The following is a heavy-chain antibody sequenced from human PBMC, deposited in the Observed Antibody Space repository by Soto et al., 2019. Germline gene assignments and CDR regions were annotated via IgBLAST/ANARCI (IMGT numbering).Heavy chain of an antibody. Sequence: VKVSCKASGYTFTGYYIHWVREAPGQGLEWMGWINPQTGGTSYAQKFQGRVTLSRDTSINTAYLELSRLTFDDAAVYFCARERYQVISDGMDVWGQGTTVTVSS. CDR3: ARERYQVISDGMDV. D-gene: IGHD2-2*01. V-gene: IGHV1-2*02. CDR1: GYTFTGYY. J-gene: IGHJ6*02. CDR2: INPQTGGT.